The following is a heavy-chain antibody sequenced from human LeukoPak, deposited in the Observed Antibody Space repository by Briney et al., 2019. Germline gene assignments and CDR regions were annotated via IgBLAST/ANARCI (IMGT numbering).Heavy chain of an antibody. Sequence: SETLSLTCAVYGGSFSGYYRSWVRQPPGKGLEWVGEINHSGSTNYNPSLKCRVTISAATSKTQFSLKLSSVTSADTAVYYCAGGRFSWLQLNWFDPWGQGTLVTVSS. J-gene: IGHJ5*02. D-gene: IGHD5-24*01. CDR2: INHSGST. CDR1: GGSFSGYY. CDR3: AGGRFSWLQLNWFDP. V-gene: IGHV4-34*01.